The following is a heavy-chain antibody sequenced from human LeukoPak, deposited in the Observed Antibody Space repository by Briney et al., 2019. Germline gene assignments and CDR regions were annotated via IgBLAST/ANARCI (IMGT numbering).Heavy chain of an antibody. D-gene: IGHD6-19*01. CDR3: AKDRPGYSSGWYYFDY. CDR2: ISGSGGNT. Sequence: PGGSLRLSCAASGFTFSGYAMNWVRQAPAQGLEWVSTISGSGGNTYYADSVKGRFTISRDNSKNTLYLQMNSLRAEDTAVYYCAKDRPGYSSGWYYFDYWGQGTLVTVSS. V-gene: IGHV3-23*01. CDR1: GFTFSGYA. J-gene: IGHJ4*02.